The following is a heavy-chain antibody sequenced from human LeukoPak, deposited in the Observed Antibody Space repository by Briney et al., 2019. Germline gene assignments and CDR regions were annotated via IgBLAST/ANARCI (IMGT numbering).Heavy chain of an antibody. CDR1: GFTFSSYW. J-gene: IGHJ4*02. D-gene: IGHD2-2*01. CDR2: IKQDGSEK. CDR3: ARAQNIVVVPAAIPDY. Sequence: TGGSLRLSCAASGFTFSSYWMSWVRQAPGKGLEWVANIKQDGSEKYYVDSVKGRFTISRDNAKNSLYLQMNSLRAEDTAVYYCARAQNIVVVPAAIPDYWGQGTLVTVSP. V-gene: IGHV3-7*01.